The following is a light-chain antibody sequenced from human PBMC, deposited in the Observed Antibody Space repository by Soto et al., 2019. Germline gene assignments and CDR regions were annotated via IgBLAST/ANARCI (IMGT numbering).Light chain of an antibody. CDR3: GTWDSRLSNYG. Sequence: QSVLTQPPSVSAAPGQKVTISCSGSTSNIGNNDVSWYQQLPGTAPKLLIYDNNKRPSGIPDRFSGSKSGTSATLGITGLQTGDEGDYYCGTWDSRLSNYGFGTGTKLTVL. J-gene: IGLJ1*01. CDR2: DNN. CDR1: TSNIGNND. V-gene: IGLV1-51*01.